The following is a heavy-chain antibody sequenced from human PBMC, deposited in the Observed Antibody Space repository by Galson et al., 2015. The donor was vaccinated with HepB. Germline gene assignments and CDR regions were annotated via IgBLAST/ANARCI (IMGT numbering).Heavy chain of an antibody. CDR2: IYSGGST. CDR1: GFTVSSNY. J-gene: IGHJ4*02. CDR3: ARVFRYYYFDY. Sequence: SLRLSCAASGFTVSSNYMSWVRQAPGKGLEWVSVIYSGGSTYYADSVKGRFTISRDNSKNTLYLQMNSLRAEDTAVYYCARVFRYYYFDYWGQGTLVTVSS. D-gene: IGHD1-26*01. V-gene: IGHV3-53*01.